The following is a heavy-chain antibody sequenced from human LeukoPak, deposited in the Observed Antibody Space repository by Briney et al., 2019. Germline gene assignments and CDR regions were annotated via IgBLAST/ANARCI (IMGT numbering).Heavy chain of an antibody. Sequence: ASVKVSCKTSGYTFIHYGISWVRQAPGQGLEWMGRISGYNGKANYAQKFQGRVTMTTDTSTSTAYMEMNSLRSDDTAVYYCARGPPYYDFWSGYYSYYYYYMDVWGKGTTVTVSS. CDR2: ISGYNGKA. D-gene: IGHD3-3*01. CDR1: GYTFIHYG. CDR3: ARGPPYYDFWSGYYSYYYYYMDV. V-gene: IGHV1-18*01. J-gene: IGHJ6*03.